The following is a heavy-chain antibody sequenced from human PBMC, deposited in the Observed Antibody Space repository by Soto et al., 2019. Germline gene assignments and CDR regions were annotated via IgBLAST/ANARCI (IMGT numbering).Heavy chain of an antibody. CDR3: AAGYTTGPDAFDI. Sequence: GESLKISCKGSGYNFANYWIGWVRQMPGKGLEWMGMIFPGDSDTKNSPSLQGQITMSVDKSDSSAYLQWKSLKASDTAMYYCAAGYTTGPDAFDIWGQGTMVTVSS. CDR2: IFPGDSDT. J-gene: IGHJ3*02. D-gene: IGHD6-13*01. V-gene: IGHV5-51*01. CDR1: GYNFANYW.